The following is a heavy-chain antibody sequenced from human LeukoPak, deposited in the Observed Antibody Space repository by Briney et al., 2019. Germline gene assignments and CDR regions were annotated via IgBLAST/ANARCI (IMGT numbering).Heavy chain of an antibody. Sequence: SETLSLTCTVSGGSISSGSYYWSWIRQPAGKGLEWIGRIYTSGSTNYNPSLKSRVTISVDTSKNQFSLKLSSVTAADTAVYYCASDVNARNGDSDAFDIWGQGTMVTVSS. D-gene: IGHD7-27*01. CDR1: GGSISSGSYY. V-gene: IGHV4-61*02. CDR2: IYTSGST. J-gene: IGHJ3*02. CDR3: ASDVNARNGDSDAFDI.